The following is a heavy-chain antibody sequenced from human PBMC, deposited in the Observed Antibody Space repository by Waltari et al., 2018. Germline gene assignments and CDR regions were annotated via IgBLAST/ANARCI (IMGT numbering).Heavy chain of an antibody. CDR3: ARVYYDSSGYYFNFDY. V-gene: IGHV4-59*11. D-gene: IGHD3-22*01. Sequence: QVQLQVSGPGLVRPSETLSLTCTVSGCFICSHYWRWICKPPGKGLEWIGYIYYSGSTNYNPSLKSRVTISVDTSKNQFSLKLSSVTAADTAVYYCARVYYDSSGYYFNFDYWGQGTLVTVSS. J-gene: IGHJ4*02. CDR1: GCFICSHY. CDR2: IYYSGST.